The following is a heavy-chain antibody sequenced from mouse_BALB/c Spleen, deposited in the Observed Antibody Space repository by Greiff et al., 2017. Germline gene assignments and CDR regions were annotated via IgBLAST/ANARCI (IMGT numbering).Heavy chain of an antibody. V-gene: IGHV5-6*01. D-gene: IGHD2-3*01. CDR3: ARQGDDGYYYFDY. J-gene: IGHJ2*01. Sequence: EVKLMESGGDLVKPGGSLKLSCAASGFTFSSYGMSWVRQTPDKRLEWVATISSGGSYTYYPDSVKGRFTISRDNAKNTLYLQMSSLKSEDTAMYYCARQGDDGYYYFDYWGQGTTLTVSS. CDR2: ISSGGSYT. CDR1: GFTFSSYG.